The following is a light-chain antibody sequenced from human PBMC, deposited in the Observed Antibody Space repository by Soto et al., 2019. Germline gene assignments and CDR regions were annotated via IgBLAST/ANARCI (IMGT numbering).Light chain of an antibody. J-gene: IGKJ4*01. CDR3: QQYGRSPLT. CDR2: GPS. Sequence: EIGLTQSPGTLSLSLGERATLSCRASQSVTSNYLAWYQQKPGQAPRLLIYGPSSRATGIPDRLSGSGSGTDFTLTINRLEPEDCAVYYCQQYGRSPLTFGGGTKVDIK. V-gene: IGKV3-20*01. CDR1: QSVTSNY.